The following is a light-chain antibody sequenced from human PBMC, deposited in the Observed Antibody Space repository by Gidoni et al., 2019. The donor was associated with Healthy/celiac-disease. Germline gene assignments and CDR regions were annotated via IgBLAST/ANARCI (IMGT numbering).Light chain of an antibody. CDR2: DAS. CDR1: QDIRNY. CDR3: QQYDNLLT. Sequence: DIQMTQSPSSLSASVGDRVTITCQASQDIRNYLNWYQQKPVKAPKLLIYDASNLETGVPSRFSGSGSGTDFTFTISSLQPEDIATYSCQQYDNLLTFGGGTKVEIK. V-gene: IGKV1-33*01. J-gene: IGKJ4*01.